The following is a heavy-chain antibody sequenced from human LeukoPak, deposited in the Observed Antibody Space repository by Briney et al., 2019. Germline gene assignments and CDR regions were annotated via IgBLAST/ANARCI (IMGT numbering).Heavy chain of an antibody. CDR3: ARASSRVVPAADTGYYYYYMDV. Sequence: ASVKVSCKASGGTFSSYAISWVRQAPGQGLEWMGGIIPIFGTANYAQKFQGRVTITADESTSTAYMELSSLRSEDTAVYYCARASSRVVPAADTGYYYYYMDVWGKGTTVTVSS. CDR2: IIPIFGTA. D-gene: IGHD2-2*01. J-gene: IGHJ6*03. V-gene: IGHV1-69*13. CDR1: GGTFSSYA.